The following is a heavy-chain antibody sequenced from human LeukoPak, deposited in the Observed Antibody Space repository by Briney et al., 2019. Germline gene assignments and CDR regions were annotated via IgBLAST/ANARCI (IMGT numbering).Heavy chain of an antibody. Sequence: NPSETLSLTCTVSGGSISSSSYYWGWIRQPPGKGLEWIGSIYYSGSTYYNPSLKSRVTISVDTSKNQFSLKLSSVTAADTAVYYCASGVGYYDSSGPFDYWGQGTLVTVSS. D-gene: IGHD3-22*01. CDR1: GGSISSSSYY. CDR3: ASGVGYYDSSGPFDY. J-gene: IGHJ4*02. V-gene: IGHV4-39*01. CDR2: IYYSGST.